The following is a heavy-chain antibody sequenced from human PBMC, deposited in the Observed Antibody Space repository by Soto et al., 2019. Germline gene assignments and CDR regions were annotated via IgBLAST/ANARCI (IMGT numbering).Heavy chain of an antibody. CDR1: GFTVSSNY. Sequence: GGSLRLSCAASGFTVSSNYMTWVRQAPGRGLEWVSVIYSGGGAYYADSVKGRFTIGRDSSKNTLYLHMNTLRVEDTAVYYCARGGAALGRTGLLYYYYAVDVWCPGTTVTVSS. V-gene: IGHV3-53*01. CDR2: IYSGGGA. J-gene: IGHJ6*02. CDR3: ARGGAALGRTGLLYYYYAVDV. D-gene: IGHD3-10*01.